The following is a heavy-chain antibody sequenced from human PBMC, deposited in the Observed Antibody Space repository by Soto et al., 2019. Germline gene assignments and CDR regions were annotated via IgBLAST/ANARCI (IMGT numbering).Heavy chain of an antibody. Sequence: EVQLVESGGGLVKPGGSLRLSCAASGFIFRSYSMNWVRQAPGKGLEWVSSIRSSSSYIYYADSVKGRFTISRDNAKNSLYLQMNSLRAEDTAVYYCARAKNYYGSGSYAVLTYWGQGTLVTVSS. V-gene: IGHV3-21*01. D-gene: IGHD3-10*01. CDR1: GFIFRSYS. CDR2: IRSSSSYI. CDR3: ARAKNYYGSGSYAVLTY. J-gene: IGHJ4*02.